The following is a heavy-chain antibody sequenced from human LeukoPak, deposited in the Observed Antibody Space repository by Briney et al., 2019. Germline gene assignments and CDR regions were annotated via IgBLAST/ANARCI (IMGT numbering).Heavy chain of an antibody. CDR3: ARFCSSTSCYVSAFDI. J-gene: IGHJ3*02. CDR2: INHSGST. D-gene: IGHD2-2*01. V-gene: IGHV4-34*01. Sequence: PSETLSLTCAVYGGSFSGYYWSWIRQPPGKGLEWIGEINHSGSTNYNPSLKSRVTISVDTSKNQSSLKLSSVTAADTAVYYCARFCSSTSCYVSAFDIWGQGTMVTVSS. CDR1: GGSFSGYY.